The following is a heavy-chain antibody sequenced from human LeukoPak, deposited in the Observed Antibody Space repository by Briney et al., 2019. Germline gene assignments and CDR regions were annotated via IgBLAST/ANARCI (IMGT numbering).Heavy chain of an antibody. CDR1: GYTFTGYY. J-gene: IGHJ4*02. CDR2: INPNSGGT. D-gene: IGHD3-10*01. CDR3: ARTRGHHATMAYFDY. V-gene: IGHV1-2*02. Sequence: ASVKVSCKASGYTFTGYYMHWVRQAPGQGLEWMGWINPNSGGTNYAQKFQGRVTMTRDTSISTAYMELNRLRSDDTAVYFCARTRGHHATMAYFDYWGQGTLVTVSS.